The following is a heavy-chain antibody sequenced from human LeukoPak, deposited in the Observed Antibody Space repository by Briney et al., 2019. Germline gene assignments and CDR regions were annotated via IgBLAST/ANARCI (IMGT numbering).Heavy chain of an antibody. CDR3: ARGGSGSYGGPFDY. D-gene: IGHD1-26*01. J-gene: IGHJ4*02. CDR2: IIPIFVTA. CDR1: GGTFSSYA. Sequence: GASVKVSCKASGGTFSSYAISWVRQAPGQGLEWMGGIIPIFVTANYAQKFQGRVTITADESTSTAYMELSSLRSEDTAVYYCARGGSGSYGGPFDYWGQGTLVTVSS. V-gene: IGHV1-69*13.